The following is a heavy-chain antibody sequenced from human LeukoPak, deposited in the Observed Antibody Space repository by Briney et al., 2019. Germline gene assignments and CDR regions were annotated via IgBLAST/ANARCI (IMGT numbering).Heavy chain of an antibody. CDR3: SKQVDFDPADALDV. Sequence: GGSLRLSCAASGFAFGNYAMGWVRQVPGKGLEWVSAISGSDDSTYYADSVKGRFTTSRDKSKNTLYLQMNSLRAEDTAVYYCSKQVDFDPADALDVWGQGTMVTVSS. CDR1: GFAFGNYA. V-gene: IGHV3-23*01. CDR2: ISGSDDST. J-gene: IGHJ3*01. D-gene: IGHD3-9*01.